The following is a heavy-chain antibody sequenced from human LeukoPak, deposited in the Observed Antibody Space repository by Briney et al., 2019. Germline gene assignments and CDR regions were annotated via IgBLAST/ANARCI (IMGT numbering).Heavy chain of an antibody. CDR3: ARGPLAAVVAAIDY. V-gene: IGHV3-30*04. Sequence: GRSLRLSCAASRFPFKSYVMPGVRQAPAKGLEWVDFISYDGTNKYYADSVKGRFTISRDNSKNTLFMQMSSLRAEDTAVYYCARGPLAAVVAAIDYWGQGILVTVSS. CDR2: ISYDGTNK. D-gene: IGHD2-15*01. CDR1: RFPFKSYV. J-gene: IGHJ4*02.